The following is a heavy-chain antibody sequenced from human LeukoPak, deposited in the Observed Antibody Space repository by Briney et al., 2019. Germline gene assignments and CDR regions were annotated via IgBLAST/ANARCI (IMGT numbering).Heavy chain of an antibody. CDR3: ARNEGVLRYFDWLLDAFDI. D-gene: IGHD3-9*01. J-gene: IGHJ3*02. CDR1: GFTFSSYS. CDR2: ISSSSSTI. Sequence: SGGSLRLSCAASGFTFSSYSVNWVRQAPGKGLEWVSYISSSSSTIYYADSVKGRFTISRDNAKNSLYLQMNSLRAEDTAVYYCARNEGVLRYFDWLLDAFDIWGQGTMVTVSS. V-gene: IGHV3-48*01.